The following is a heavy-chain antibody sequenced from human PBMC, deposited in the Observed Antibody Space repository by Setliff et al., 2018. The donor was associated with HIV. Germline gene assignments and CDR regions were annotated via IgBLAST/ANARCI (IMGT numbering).Heavy chain of an antibody. D-gene: IGHD1-26*01. Sequence: PSETLSLTCTVSGGSISSSDYYWSWIRQPPGKGLEWIGCISHSGNTNFNPSLNSRVTISLDTSKNQFSLRLTSLTAADTAIYYCARSTVGAGASFPWGRGILVTVSS. J-gene: IGHJ5*02. V-gene: IGHV4-61*05. CDR1: GGSISSSDYY. CDR2: ISHSGNT. CDR3: ARSTVGAGASFP.